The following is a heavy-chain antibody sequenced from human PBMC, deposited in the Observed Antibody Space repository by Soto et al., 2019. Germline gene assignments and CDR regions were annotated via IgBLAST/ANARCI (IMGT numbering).Heavy chain of an antibody. CDR2: ISYDGSNK. J-gene: IGHJ4*02. D-gene: IGHD2-8*01. CDR3: ASDCSDGVCYFDY. CDR1: GFSFSNYA. V-gene: IGHV3-30-3*01. Sequence: GGSLRLSCAASGFSFSNYAMDWVRQGPGKGLEWVAVISYDGSNKYYADSVKGRFTISRDNPRNTVYLQMNSLGPEDMAVYYCASDCSDGVCYFDYWGPGTLVTVSS.